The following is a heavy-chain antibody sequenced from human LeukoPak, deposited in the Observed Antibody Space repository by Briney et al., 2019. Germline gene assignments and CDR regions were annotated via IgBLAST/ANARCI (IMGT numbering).Heavy chain of an antibody. J-gene: IGHJ3*01. Sequence: ASVTVSFTASGHIFTVDSIHWVRQAPGQGLEWLGWVHLNGGGTYRAQKFQGRVTMTKGSSISTASMELSGLTSDDTAVYYCATAQHCSGGTCYAWTDAFPVWGQGTMVIVSS. CDR1: GHIFTVDS. CDR3: ATAQHCSGGTCYAWTDAFPV. D-gene: IGHD2-15*01. CDR2: VHLNGGGT. V-gene: IGHV1-2*02.